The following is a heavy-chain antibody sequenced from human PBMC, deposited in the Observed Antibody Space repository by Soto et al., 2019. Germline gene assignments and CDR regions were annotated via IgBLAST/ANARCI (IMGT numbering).Heavy chain of an antibody. D-gene: IGHD3-16*01. CDR3: ARDLGGGSASFFDY. Sequence: QVHLVQSGAEVKKPGASVKVSFKTSGYDFINHAISWLRQAPGQGPEWMGGIRGYDGKTNYAQRLQGRVTMTRDTSTTTGYMELSSLRSGDTAIYYCARDLGGGSASFFDYWGQGNLVTVSS. CDR2: IRGYDGKT. V-gene: IGHV1-18*01. CDR1: GYDFINHA. J-gene: IGHJ4*02.